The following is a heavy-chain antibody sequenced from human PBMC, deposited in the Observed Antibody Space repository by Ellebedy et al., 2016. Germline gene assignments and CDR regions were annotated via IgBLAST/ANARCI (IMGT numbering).Heavy chain of an antibody. CDR2: ISVYNGNT. J-gene: IGHJ6*02. CDR1: GYTFTSYA. CDR3: ARGSGGSYGMDV. Sequence: ASVQVSCKASGYTFTSYAFTWVRQAPGQGLEWMGWISVYNGNTKYAQRLQGRVTMFTDASKSTAYMELRSLRSDDTAVYFCARGSGGSYGMDVWGQGTTVTVSS. D-gene: IGHD1-26*01. V-gene: IGHV1-18*04.